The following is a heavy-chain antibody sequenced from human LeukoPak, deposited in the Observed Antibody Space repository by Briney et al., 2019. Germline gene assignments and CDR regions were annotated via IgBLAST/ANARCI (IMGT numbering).Heavy chain of an antibody. CDR1: GYTFTSYY. Sequence: ASVKVSCKASGYTFTSYYMHWVRQAPGQGLEWMGIINPSGGSTSYAQKFQGRVTMTRDTSTSTVYMELSSLRSDDTAVYYCARASPVSYYYDSSGYPVWGQGTLVTVSS. V-gene: IGHV1-46*01. D-gene: IGHD3-22*01. CDR2: INPSGGST. J-gene: IGHJ4*02. CDR3: ARASPVSYYYDSSGYPV.